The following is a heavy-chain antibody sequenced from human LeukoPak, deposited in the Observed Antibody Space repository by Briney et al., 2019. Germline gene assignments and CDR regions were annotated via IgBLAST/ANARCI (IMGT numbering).Heavy chain of an antibody. Sequence: PGESLKISCKGSGYSFTNYWIAWVRQMPGKGLEWMGIIYPGDSDTRYSPSFQGQVTISADKSISTAYLQWSSLKASDTAMFYCARHRRQGYSNSEGDYWGQGTLVTVSS. CDR1: GYSFTNYW. CDR3: ARHRRQGYSNSEGDY. D-gene: IGHD5-18*01. V-gene: IGHV5-51*01. J-gene: IGHJ4*02. CDR2: IYPGDSDT.